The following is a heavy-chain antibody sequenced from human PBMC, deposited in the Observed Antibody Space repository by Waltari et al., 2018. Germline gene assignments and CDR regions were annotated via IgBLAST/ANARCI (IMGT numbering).Heavy chain of an antibody. D-gene: IGHD2-21*01. V-gene: IGHV3-74*01. Sequence: EVQLVESGGGLIQPGGCRRLSCAASGFTFSSYWMHWLRQAPGKGLVWVSRINTDGSSTNYADSVKGRFTISRDNAKNTLYLQMNSLRAEDTAVYYCARAGGGELRMGFDPWGQGTLVTVSS. J-gene: IGHJ5*02. CDR3: ARAGGGELRMGFDP. CDR1: GFTFSSYW. CDR2: INTDGSST.